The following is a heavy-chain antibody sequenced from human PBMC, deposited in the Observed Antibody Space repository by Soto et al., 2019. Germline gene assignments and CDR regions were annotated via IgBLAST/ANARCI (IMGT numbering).Heavy chain of an antibody. J-gene: IGHJ2*01. D-gene: IGHD4-17*01. Sequence: EVQLLESGGGLVQPGGSLILSCAGSGFTFINYAMNWVRQAPGKGLEWVSTISGGGDAPFFADSVRGRFTISRDNSKNTVTLQMNNLGVDVTAVYFFARKVPVSTSRPDYGYFDRWGRGPLVPVSS. CDR1: GFTFINYA. CDR2: ISGGGDAP. V-gene: IGHV3-23*01. CDR3: ARKVPVSTSRPDYGYFDR.